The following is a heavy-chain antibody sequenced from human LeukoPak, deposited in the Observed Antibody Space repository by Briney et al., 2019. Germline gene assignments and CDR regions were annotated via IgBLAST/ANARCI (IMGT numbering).Heavy chain of an antibody. Sequence: PSETLSLTCSVSGGSISSYHWSWVRQPPGKGLEWIAYIYNIGSTNYNPSLKSRVTISVDTSKNQFSLKLSSVTAADTAVYYCARGSRLRCLDYWGQGTLVTVSS. CDR2: IYNIGST. CDR1: GGSISSYH. J-gene: IGHJ4*02. V-gene: IGHV4-59*01. D-gene: IGHD4-17*01. CDR3: ARGSRLRCLDY.